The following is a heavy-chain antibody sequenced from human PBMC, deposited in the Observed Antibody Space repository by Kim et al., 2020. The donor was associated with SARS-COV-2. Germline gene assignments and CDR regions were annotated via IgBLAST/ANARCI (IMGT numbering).Heavy chain of an antibody. Sequence: GGSLRLSCAASGFTFSSYGMNWVRKAPGKGLEGVAVISSVGSNKSYADSVKGRFTISRDKSKNTLYLKMNRLRAEDTAVYYCARDRSTPDGSGEYYFDCWGQGTLVSVSS. CDR2: ISSVGSNK. V-gene: IGHV3-33*05. D-gene: IGHD3-10*01. CDR3: ARDRSTPDGSGEYYFDC. J-gene: IGHJ4*02. CDR1: GFTFSSYG.